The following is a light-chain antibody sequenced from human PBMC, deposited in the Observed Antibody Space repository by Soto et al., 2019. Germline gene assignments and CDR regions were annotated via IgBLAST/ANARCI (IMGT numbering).Light chain of an antibody. CDR1: QSINSDH. V-gene: IGKV3-20*01. Sequence: EIVLTQSPATLSLSPGERATLSCRASQSINSDHLAWYQHKRGQAPRLLMYGAPRRATGSPDRFSGSGSETDFTLSISRLEPEDFAVYYGQYFGSSPHTFGGGTKVEIK. CDR3: QYFGSSPHT. CDR2: GAP. J-gene: IGKJ4*01.